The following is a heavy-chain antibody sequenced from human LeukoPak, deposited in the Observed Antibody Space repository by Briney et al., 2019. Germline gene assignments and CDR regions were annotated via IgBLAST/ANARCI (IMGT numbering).Heavy chain of an antibody. D-gene: IGHD5-12*01. CDR1: GGSISSYY. CDR3: ARTGVVATSYFFDY. J-gene: IGHJ4*02. V-gene: IGHV4-59*01. Sequence: KPSETLSLTCTVSGGSISSYYWSWIRQPPGKGLEWIGFIYYSGSANYNPSLRSRVTISVDTSKIQFSLKLTSVTAADTAVYYCARTGVVATSYFFDYWGQGTLVTVSS. CDR2: IYYSGSA.